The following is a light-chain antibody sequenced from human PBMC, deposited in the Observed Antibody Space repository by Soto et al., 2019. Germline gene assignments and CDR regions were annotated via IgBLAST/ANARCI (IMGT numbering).Light chain of an antibody. V-gene: IGLV1-44*01. CDR1: SSNIGSNN. CDR3: EAWDDSLNGVV. CDR2: SNN. J-gene: IGLJ2*01. Sequence: QSVLTQTPSASGTPGQRVNISCSGSSSNIGSNNVNWYQQLPGTAPKLLIYSNNQRPSGVPDRFSGCKSGTSASLAISGLQSEDEADYYCEAWDDSLNGVVFGGGTKVTVL.